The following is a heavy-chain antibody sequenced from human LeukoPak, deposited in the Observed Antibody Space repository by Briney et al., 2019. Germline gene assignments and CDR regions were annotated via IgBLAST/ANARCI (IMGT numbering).Heavy chain of an antibody. CDR3: VKRYCSGGTCYSAFDY. CDR1: GFSFSNNA. J-gene: IGHJ4*01. D-gene: IGHD2-15*01. V-gene: IGHV3-23*01. Sequence: GGSLRLSCAASGFSFSNNAMSWVRQAPGNGLEWVSAIGNSGGGTYYADSLRGRFTISRDNSKNTLYLQMNSLRAEDTAVYYCVKRYCSGGTCYSAFDYWGHGTLVTVSS. CDR2: IGNSGGGT.